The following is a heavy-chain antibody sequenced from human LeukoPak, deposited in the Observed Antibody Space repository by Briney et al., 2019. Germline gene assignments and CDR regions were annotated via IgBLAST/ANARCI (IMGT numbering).Heavy chain of an antibody. CDR3: AKDPYYYDSSGYLAHFDY. J-gene: IGHJ4*02. Sequence: PGGSLRLSCAASGFSFSSYGMHWVRQAPGKGLEWVAVISYDGSNKYYADSVKGRFTISRDNSKNTLYLQMNSLRAEDTAVYYCAKDPYYYDSSGYLAHFDYWGQVTLVTVSS. V-gene: IGHV3-30*18. D-gene: IGHD3-22*01. CDR2: ISYDGSNK. CDR1: GFSFSSYG.